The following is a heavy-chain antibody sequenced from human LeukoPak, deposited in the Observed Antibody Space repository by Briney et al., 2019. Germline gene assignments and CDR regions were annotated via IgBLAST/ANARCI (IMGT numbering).Heavy chain of an antibody. CDR2: IKSKTDGGTT. D-gene: IGHD3-22*01. Sequence: PGGSLRLSCAASGFTFSNAWMSWVRQAPGKGLGWVGRIKSKTDGGTTDYAAPVKGRFTISRDDSKNTLYLQMNSLKTEDTAVYYCTTAHEFYDSSGYYYFDYWGQGTLVTVSS. CDR3: TTAHEFYDSSGYYYFDY. CDR1: GFTFSNAW. V-gene: IGHV3-15*01. J-gene: IGHJ4*02.